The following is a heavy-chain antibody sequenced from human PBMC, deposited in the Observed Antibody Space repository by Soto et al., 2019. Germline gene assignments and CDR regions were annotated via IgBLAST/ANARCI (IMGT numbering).Heavy chain of an antibody. CDR2: ISLYHHST. CDR1: GYTFTDYF. J-gene: IGHJ4*02. V-gene: IGHV1-46*01. Sequence: ASVKVSCKPSGYTFTDYFIHWVRQAPGQGLEWMGTISLYHHSTSYAQKFQGRLTVTNDTSTTTVYMELSSLTSEDTAVYWCARELYSCGGDCPYYMDYWGQGTLVTVSS. D-gene: IGHD2-21*02. CDR3: ARELYSCGGDCPYYMDY.